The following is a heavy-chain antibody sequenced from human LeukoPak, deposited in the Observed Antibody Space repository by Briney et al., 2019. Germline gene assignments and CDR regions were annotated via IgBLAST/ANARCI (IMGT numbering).Heavy chain of an antibody. J-gene: IGHJ4*02. CDR3: ARIYDSSGYYYFDY. V-gene: IGHV2-70*10. CDR2: IDWDDDK. CDR1: GGSISSYYW. D-gene: IGHD3-22*01. Sequence: TLSLTCTVSGGSISSYYWSWIRQPPGKALEWIARIDWDDDKYYSTSLKTRLTISKDTSKNQVVLTMTNMDPVDTATYYCARIYDSSGYYYFDYWGQGTLVTVSS.